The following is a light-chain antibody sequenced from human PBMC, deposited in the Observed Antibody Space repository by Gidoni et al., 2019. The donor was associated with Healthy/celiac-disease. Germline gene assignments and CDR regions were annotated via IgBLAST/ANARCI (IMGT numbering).Light chain of an antibody. CDR2: SNN. V-gene: IGLV1-44*01. Sequence: QSVLTQPPSASGTPGQRVTISCSGSSPNIGSNTVNWYQQLPGTAPKLLIYSNNPRPSGVPDRFSGSQSGTSASLAIRGLPSEDEAYYYCAAWDDRLNGPFYVFGTGTKVTVL. CDR1: SPNIGSNT. CDR3: AAWDDRLNGPFYV. J-gene: IGLJ1*01.